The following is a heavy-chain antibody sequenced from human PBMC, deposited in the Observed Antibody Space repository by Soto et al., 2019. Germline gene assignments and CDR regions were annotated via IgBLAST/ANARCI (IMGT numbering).Heavy chain of an antibody. Sequence: KTSETLSLTCTVSGGSISSGGYYWSWIRQHPGKGLEWIGYIYYSGSTYYNPSLKSRVTISVDTSKNQFSLKLSSVTAADTAVYYCAGTYYDFWSGPRPHYYYYGMDVWGQGXTVTVSS. CDR3: AGTYYDFWSGPRPHYYYYGMDV. D-gene: IGHD3-3*01. CDR1: GGSISSGGYY. CDR2: IYYSGST. J-gene: IGHJ6*02. V-gene: IGHV4-31*03.